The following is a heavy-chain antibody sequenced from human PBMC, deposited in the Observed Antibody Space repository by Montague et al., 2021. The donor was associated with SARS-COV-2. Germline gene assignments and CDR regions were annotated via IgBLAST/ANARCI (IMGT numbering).Heavy chain of an antibody. CDR3: ARESDSYPSGTQYFDL. CDR2: FCYNENT. V-gene: IGHV4-59*02. J-gene: IGHJ2*01. Sequence: SETLSLTCSVLVSWNSGADRKSTRLHPSHQKDSFAFFCYNENTTYNPSLKSRVSISVDTSKNQFSLKLRSVTAADTAVYFCARESDSYPSGTQYFDLWGRGTLVTVSS. D-gene: IGHD5-18*01. CDR1: VSWNSGA.